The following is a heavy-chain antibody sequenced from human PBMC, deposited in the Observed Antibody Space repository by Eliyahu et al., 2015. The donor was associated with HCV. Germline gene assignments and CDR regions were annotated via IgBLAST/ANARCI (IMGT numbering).Heavy chain of an antibody. J-gene: IGHJ5*02. V-gene: IGHV4-34*01. CDR1: GGSFSXXX. Sequence: QVQLQQWGAGLLKPSETLSLTXAVXGGSFSXXXWTWIRQXPGKGLEWIGEINDSGTTNYNPSLKSRVTVXVDTSKNQFSLNLSSVTAADTAVYYCARVGFEISDDSVPTIWLGWFDTWGSWEPWSPSPQ. CDR2: INDSGTT. D-gene: IGHD3-3*01. CDR3: ARVGFEISDDSVPTIWLGWFDT.